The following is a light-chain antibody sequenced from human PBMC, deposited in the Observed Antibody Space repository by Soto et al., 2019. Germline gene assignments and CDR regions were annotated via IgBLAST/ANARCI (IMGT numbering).Light chain of an antibody. CDR2: EVT. CDR3: CSYAGRGTFRYV. Sequence: QSALTQPASVSGSPGQSITISCTGTSSDVGSSNLVSWYQQLPGKAPKLMIYEVTERPSGVSSRFSGSKSGNTASLTISGLQAEDEADYYCCSYAGRGTFRYVFGTGTKVTVL. V-gene: IGLV2-23*02. CDR1: SSDVGSSNL. J-gene: IGLJ1*01.